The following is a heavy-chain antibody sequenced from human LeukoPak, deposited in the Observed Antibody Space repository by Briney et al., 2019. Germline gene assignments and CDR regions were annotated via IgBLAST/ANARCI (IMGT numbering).Heavy chain of an antibody. CDR3: ARHIVVVPAAKNDAFDI. J-gene: IGHJ3*02. CDR1: GYTFTSYY. V-gene: IGHV1-46*01. Sequence: GASVKVSCTASGYTFTSYYMHWVRQAPGQGLEWMGIINPSGGSTSYAQKFQGRVTMTRDTSTSTVYMELSSLRSEDTAVYYCARHIVVVPAAKNDAFDIWGQGTMVTVSS. D-gene: IGHD2-2*01. CDR2: INPSGGST.